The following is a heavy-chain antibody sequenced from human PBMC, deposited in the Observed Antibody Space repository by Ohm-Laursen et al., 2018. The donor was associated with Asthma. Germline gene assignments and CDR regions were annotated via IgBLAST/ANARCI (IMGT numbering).Heavy chain of an antibody. CDR1: GFTFSSYA. J-gene: IGHJ4*02. CDR3: ARDNFAFWIGSPPDY. CDR2: ISYDGSNI. Sequence: LRLSCAASGFTFSSYAMHWVRQAPGKGLEWVAFISYDGSNIYYGDSVKGRFTVFRDNSNYILYLQMNSLRAEDTAVYYCARDNFAFWIGSPPDYWGQGTLVTVSS. D-gene: IGHD3-3*01. V-gene: IGHV3-30*03.